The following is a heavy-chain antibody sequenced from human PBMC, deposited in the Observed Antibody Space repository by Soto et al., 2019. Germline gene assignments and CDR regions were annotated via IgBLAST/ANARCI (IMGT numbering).Heavy chain of an antibody. J-gene: IGHJ5*02. D-gene: IGHD1-1*01. Sequence: SETLSLTCTVYGASISGFYWSWIRKSAGKGLEWIGRIYATGTTDYNPSLKSRVMMSVDTSKKQFSLKLRSVTAADTAVYYCVRDGTKTLRDWFDPWGQGISVTVSS. CDR1: GASISGFY. CDR2: IYATGTT. V-gene: IGHV4-4*07. CDR3: VRDGTKTLRDWFDP.